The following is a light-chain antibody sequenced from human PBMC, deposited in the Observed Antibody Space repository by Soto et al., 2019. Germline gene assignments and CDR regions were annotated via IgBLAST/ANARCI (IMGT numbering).Light chain of an antibody. CDR2: GAS. Sequence: IVMTQSPATLSVSPGERATLSCRASQSVSSTLAWYQQKPGHAPRLLIYGASTRATGIPSRFSGSGSGTEFTLTISSLQSEDFVGCCGEQYHHWPGCFTFGTGTTVDIK. CDR3: EQYHHWPGCFT. CDR1: QSVSST. V-gene: IGKV3D-15*01. J-gene: IGKJ3*01.